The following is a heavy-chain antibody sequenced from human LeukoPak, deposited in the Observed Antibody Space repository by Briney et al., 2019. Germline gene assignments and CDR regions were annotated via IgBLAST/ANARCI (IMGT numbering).Heavy chain of an antibody. CDR2: INSDGSST. J-gene: IGHJ4*02. D-gene: IGHD6-19*01. V-gene: IGHV3-74*01. CDR1: GFTFSSYW. CDR3: ARGAEGYSSGWYDY. Sequence: TGGSLRLSCAASGFTFSSYWMHWVRQAPGKGLVWVSRINSDGSSTSYADSVRGRFTISRDNAKNTLYLQMNSLRAEDTAVYYCARGAEGYSSGWYDYWGQGTLVTVSS.